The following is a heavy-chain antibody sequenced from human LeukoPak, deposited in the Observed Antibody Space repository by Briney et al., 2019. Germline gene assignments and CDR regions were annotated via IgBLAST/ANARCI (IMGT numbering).Heavy chain of an antibody. D-gene: IGHD6-13*01. CDR2: IYYSGST. Sequence: SETLSLTCTVSGGSISSYYWSWIRQPPGKGLEWIGYIYYSGSTNYNPSLKSRVTISVDTSKNQFSLKLSSVTAADTAVYYCARDERHSSSSKYYYYGMDVWGQGTTVTVSS. V-gene: IGHV4-59*01. CDR1: GGSISSYY. CDR3: ARDERHSSSSKYYYYGMDV. J-gene: IGHJ6*02.